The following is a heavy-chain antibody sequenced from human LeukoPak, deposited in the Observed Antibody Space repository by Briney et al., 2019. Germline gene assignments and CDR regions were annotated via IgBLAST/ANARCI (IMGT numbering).Heavy chain of an antibody. V-gene: IGHV4-59*04. CDR3: ARLTSSIAAAGQRYYFDF. D-gene: IGHD6-13*01. J-gene: IGHJ4*02. Sequence: SETLSLTCTVSGASVTDYYWSWIRQSPGKGLEWIGTIYYSGSTYYNPSLKSRVTISVDTSKNQLSLKLSSVTAADTAVYYCARLTSSIAAAGQRYYFDFWGQGTLVTVSS. CDR1: GASVTDYY. CDR2: IYYSGST.